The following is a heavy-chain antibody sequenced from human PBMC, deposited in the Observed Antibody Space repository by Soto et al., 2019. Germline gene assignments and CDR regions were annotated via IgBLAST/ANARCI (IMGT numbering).Heavy chain of an antibody. J-gene: IGHJ5*02. CDR1: GFRFSGYG. D-gene: IGHD3-9*01. CDR3: AKDRECEHNHDWPQGS. CDR2: ISGDGSKK. V-gene: IGHV3-30*18. Sequence: PGGSLRLSCAVSGFRFSGYGMHWVRQAPGKGLEWLAAISGDGSKKYFGDSVKGRFTISRDNSKNTLDLQINSLRAEDTAVYYCAKDRECEHNHDWPQGSWGQGTQVTVSS.